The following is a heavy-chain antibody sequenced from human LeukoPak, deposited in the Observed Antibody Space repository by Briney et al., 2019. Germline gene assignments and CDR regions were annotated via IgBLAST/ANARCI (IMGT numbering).Heavy chain of an antibody. J-gene: IGHJ6*03. V-gene: IGHV3-9*01. CDR1: GFTFDDYA. CDR3: ARGRGLAYYYYYMDV. Sequence: PGGSQRLSCAASGFTFDDYAMHWVRQAPGKGLEWVSGISWNSGSIGYADSVKGRFTISRDNAKNSLYLQMNSLRAEDTAVYYCARGRGLAYYYYYMDVWGNGTTVTISS. CDR2: ISWNSGSI. D-gene: IGHD3-10*01.